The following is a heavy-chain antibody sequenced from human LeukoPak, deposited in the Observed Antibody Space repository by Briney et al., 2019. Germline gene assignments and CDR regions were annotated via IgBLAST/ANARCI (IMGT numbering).Heavy chain of an antibody. CDR1: GFTFSTYW. Sequence: PGGSLRLSCAASGFTFSTYWMSWVRQAPGKGQEWVANIKEDGSEKYYGDSVKGRFTISRDNAKNSLYLEMNSLRVEDTAVYYCARDSSGYQWGQGTLVTVSS. D-gene: IGHD3-22*01. V-gene: IGHV3-7*01. CDR2: IKEDGSEK. J-gene: IGHJ4*02. CDR3: ARDSSGYQ.